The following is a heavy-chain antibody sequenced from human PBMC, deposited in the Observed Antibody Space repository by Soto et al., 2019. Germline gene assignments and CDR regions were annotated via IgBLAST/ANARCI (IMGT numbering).Heavy chain of an antibody. V-gene: IGHV3-23*01. CDR2: VGGGGDNI. D-gene: IGHD3-10*01. CDR1: GFTFSSYS. J-gene: IGHJ4*02. Sequence: QLLESGGGLVQPGGSLRLSCAASGFTFSSYSMNWVRQAPGKGLQWVATVGGGGDNIFYADSVKGRFTSSRADSQNMVFMQMNGLRPEDTAVYFCAKRDSGSVRSPPLINYWGQGTLVTVSS. CDR3: AKRDSGSVRSPPLINY.